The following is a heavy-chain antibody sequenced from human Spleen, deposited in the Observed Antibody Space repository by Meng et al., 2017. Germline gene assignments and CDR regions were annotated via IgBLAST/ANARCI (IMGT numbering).Heavy chain of an antibody. CDR3: ARSSDLLRENFDY. D-gene: IGHD3-3*01. CDR1: GGSISSYY. CDR2: ISYSGST. J-gene: IGHJ4*02. V-gene: IGHV4-59*01. Sequence: SETLSLTCTVSGGSISSYYWSWIRQPPGKGLEWIGYISYSGSTNYNPSLKSRVTISVDTSRNHFSLKLSSVTAADTAVYYCARSSDLLRENFDYWGQGTLVTVSS.